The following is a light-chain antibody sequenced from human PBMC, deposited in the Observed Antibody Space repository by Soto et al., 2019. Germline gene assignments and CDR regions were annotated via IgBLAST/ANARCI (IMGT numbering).Light chain of an antibody. V-gene: IGLV8-61*01. CDR2: STN. J-gene: IGLJ3*02. CDR1: SGSVSTSHH. CDR3: LLYIGSGIWV. Sequence: QAVVTQEPSLSVSPGGTVTLTCGLSSGSVSTSHHPNWYQQPPGQPPRTLIYSTNSRSSGVPDRLSGSILGNKAALTITGALADDESDYYCLLYIGSGIWVFGGGTKLTVL.